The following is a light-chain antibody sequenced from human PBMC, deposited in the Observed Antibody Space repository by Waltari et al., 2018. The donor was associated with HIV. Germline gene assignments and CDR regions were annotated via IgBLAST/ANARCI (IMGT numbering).Light chain of an antibody. Sequence: IVMTQSPATVSVSPGDRVTLSCWASQSVNINLALYRHQPGLPPSPVMLNASIRATGVPDCFTGWGSGSAITLTISNLRSEDFGTYYCQQYNFGPLTFGRGTRMEIK. V-gene: IGKV3-15*01. CDR1: QSVNIN. J-gene: IGKJ4*01. CDR2: NAS. CDR3: QQYNFGPLT.